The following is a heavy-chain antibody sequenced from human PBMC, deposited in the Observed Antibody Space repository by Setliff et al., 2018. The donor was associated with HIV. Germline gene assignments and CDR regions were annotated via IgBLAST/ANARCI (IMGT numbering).Heavy chain of an antibody. CDR2: IYYTGSP. V-gene: IGHV4-39*01. J-gene: IGHJ6*03. CDR3: ARGGGTSSPIDYHYYIDV. Sequence: SETLSLTCTVSGDSISSSIYYWGWVRQPPGKGLEWIGGIYYTGSPFYNPSLKSRVTISVDTSNNQFSLKLSSVTAADTAVYYCARGGGTSSPIDYHYYIDVWGKGTAVTVSS. CDR1: GDSISSSIYY. D-gene: IGHD6-6*01.